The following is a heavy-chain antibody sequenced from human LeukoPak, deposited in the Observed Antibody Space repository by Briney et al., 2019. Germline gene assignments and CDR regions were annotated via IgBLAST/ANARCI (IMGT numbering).Heavy chain of an antibody. CDR2: TRNKANGYTT. CDR3: AKTTWGAGFNKGIDY. D-gene: IGHD5-24*01. CDR1: GFTFSDHY. J-gene: IGHJ4*02. Sequence: GGSLRLSCAASGFTFSDHYMDWVRQAPGKGLEWVARTRNKANGYTTEYAASVKGRFTISRDGSKNSVFLQMNSLITEDTAVYYCAKTTWGAGFNKGIDYWGQGTVVTVSS. V-gene: IGHV3-72*01.